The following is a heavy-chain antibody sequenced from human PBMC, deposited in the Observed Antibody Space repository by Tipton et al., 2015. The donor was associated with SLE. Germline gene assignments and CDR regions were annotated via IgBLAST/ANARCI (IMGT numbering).Heavy chain of an antibody. J-gene: IGHJ4*02. Sequence: SLRLSCAASGFTFSSYAMHWVRQAPGKGLEWVAVISYDGSNKYYADSVKGRFTISRDNSKNTLYLQMNSLRAEDTAVYYCGGRLYSSSWYYDYWGQGTLVTVSS. D-gene: IGHD6-13*01. V-gene: IGHV3-30*04. CDR2: ISYDGSNK. CDR1: GFTFSSYA. CDR3: GGRLYSSSWYYDY.